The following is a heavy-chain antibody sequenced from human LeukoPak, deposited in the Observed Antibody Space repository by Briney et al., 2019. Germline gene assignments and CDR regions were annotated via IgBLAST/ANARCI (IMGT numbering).Heavy chain of an antibody. Sequence: PSETLSLTCSVSGGSISTYYWTWIRRSAGKGLEWIGRINTSGSTTYNPSLKSRVTMSVDTSENQFSLKLSSVAAADTAVYYCARGGGSYYLDYWGQGTLVTVSS. CDR2: INTSGST. CDR1: GGSISTYY. CDR3: ARGGGSYYLDY. D-gene: IGHD1-26*01. V-gene: IGHV4-4*07. J-gene: IGHJ4*02.